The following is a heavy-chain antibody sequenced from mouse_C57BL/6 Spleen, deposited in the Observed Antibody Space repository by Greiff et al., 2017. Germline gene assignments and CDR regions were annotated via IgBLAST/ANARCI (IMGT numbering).Heavy chain of an antibody. CDR2: IDPSDSET. V-gene: IGHV1-52*01. J-gene: IGHJ2*01. CDR1: GYTFTSYW. D-gene: IGHD1-1*01. Sequence: QVQLQQPGAELVRPGSSVKLSCKASGYTFTSYWMHWVKQRPIQGLEWIGNIDPSDSETHYNQKFKDKATLTVDKSSSTAYMQLSRLTSEDSAVSYCARSANYCEDFDYWGQGTTLTVSA. CDR3: ARSANYCEDFDY.